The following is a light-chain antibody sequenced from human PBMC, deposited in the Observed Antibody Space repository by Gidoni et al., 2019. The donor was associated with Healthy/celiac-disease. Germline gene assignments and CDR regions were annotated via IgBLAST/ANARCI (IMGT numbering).Light chain of an antibody. CDR1: NRLLHSNGYNY. CDR2: LGS. Sequence: DIVMTPSPLSLPVTPGEPASISCRSSNRLLHSNGYNYLDWYLQKPGQSPQLLISLGSNRASGGPDRFSGSGSGTDFTLKISRVEAVDVGVYYCMQALQTPRTFGQGTKVEIK. J-gene: IGKJ1*01. V-gene: IGKV2-28*01. CDR3: MQALQTPRT.